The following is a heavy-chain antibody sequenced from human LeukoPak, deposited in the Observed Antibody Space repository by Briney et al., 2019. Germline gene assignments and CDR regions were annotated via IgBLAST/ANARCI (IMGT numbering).Heavy chain of an antibody. CDR1: GGSISSSSYY. J-gene: IGHJ4*02. D-gene: IGHD6-19*01. Sequence: SETLSLTCTVSGGSISSSSYYWGWIRQPPGKGLEWIGSVYYSGNTYYNPSLKSRVTMSVDTSKNQFSLKLSSVTAADTAVYYCAGLTPQWLVHFWGQGTLVTVSS. CDR3: AGLTPQWLVHF. V-gene: IGHV4-39*01. CDR2: VYYSGNT.